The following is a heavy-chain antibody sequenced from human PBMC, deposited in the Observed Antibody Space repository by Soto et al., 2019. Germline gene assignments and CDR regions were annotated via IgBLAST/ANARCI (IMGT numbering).Heavy chain of an antibody. V-gene: IGHV4-61*05. CDR2: IYYSGST. D-gene: IGHD1-1*01. CDR3: ARDQLEGNWFDP. Sequence: SETLSLTCTVSGGSISSSSYYWGWIRQPPGKGLEWIGYIYYSGSTNYNPSLKSRVTISVDKSKNQFSLKLSSVTAADTAVYYCARDQLEGNWFDPWGQGTLVTVSS. CDR1: GGSISSSSYY. J-gene: IGHJ5*02.